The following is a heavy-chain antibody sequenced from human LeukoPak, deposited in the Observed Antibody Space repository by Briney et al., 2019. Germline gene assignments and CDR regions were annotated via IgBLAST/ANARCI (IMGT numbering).Heavy chain of an antibody. CDR1: GGSISSYY. D-gene: IGHD3-10*01. CDR3: ARDRAPVTMIRGAPGGFDP. V-gene: IGHV4-59*01. J-gene: IGHJ5*02. Sequence: SETLSLTCTVSGGSISSYYWSWVRQPPGKGLEWIGYIYYSGSTNSNPSLKSRVTISVDASKNQFSLKLTSVSAADTAVYYCARDRAPVTMIRGAPGGFDPWGQGTLVTVPS. CDR2: IYYSGST.